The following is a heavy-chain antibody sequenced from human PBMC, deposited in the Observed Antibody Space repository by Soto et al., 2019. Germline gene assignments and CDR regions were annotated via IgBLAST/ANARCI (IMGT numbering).Heavy chain of an antibody. J-gene: IGHJ5*02. D-gene: IGHD3-3*01. V-gene: IGHV4-31*03. Sequence: PSETLSLTCTVSGGSISSGGYYWSWIRQHPGKGLEWIGYIYYSGSTYYNPSLKSRVTILVDTSKNQFSLKLSSVTAADTAVYYCARGLGDTITIFGVRPWFDPWGQGTLVTVSS. CDR3: ARGLGDTITIFGVRPWFDP. CDR1: GGSISSGGYY. CDR2: IYYSGST.